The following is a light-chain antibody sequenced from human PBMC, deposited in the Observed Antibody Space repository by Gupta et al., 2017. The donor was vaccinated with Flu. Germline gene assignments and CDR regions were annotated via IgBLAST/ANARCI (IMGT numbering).Light chain of an antibody. V-gene: IGKV1-6*01. CDR2: AAS. CDR3: LQDYNYPYT. J-gene: IGKJ2*01. Sequence: ALQMTQSPSSLSASVGDRVTITCRASQGIRNDLGWYQQKPGKATKLLIYAASSLQSGVPSRCGGSGSGTDFTLTISSLQPEDFATYYCLQDYNYPYTFGQGTKLEIK. CDR1: QGIRND.